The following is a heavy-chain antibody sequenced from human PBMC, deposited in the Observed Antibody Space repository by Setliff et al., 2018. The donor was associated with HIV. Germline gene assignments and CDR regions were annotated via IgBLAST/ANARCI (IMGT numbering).Heavy chain of an antibody. D-gene: IGHD3-16*01. Sequence: PGGSLRLSCAASGFTFSTYWMNWVRQAPGKGLEWIGRIKTKSDGETADYAAPVKGRFTISRDDSKSIAYLQMNSLKTEDTAVYYCTRDLGGPFDYWGQGTLVTVSS. CDR3: TRDLGGPFDY. CDR1: GFTFSTYW. CDR2: IKTKSDGETA. J-gene: IGHJ4*02. V-gene: IGHV3-15*01.